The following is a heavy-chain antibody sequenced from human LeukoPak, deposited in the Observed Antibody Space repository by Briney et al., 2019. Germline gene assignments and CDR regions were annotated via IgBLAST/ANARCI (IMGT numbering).Heavy chain of an antibody. CDR3: ARHPYSGYAFDY. CDR2: IYYSGST. Sequence: PSETLSLTRTVSGGSISSYYWSWIRQPPGKGLEWIGYIYYSGSTNYNPSLKSRVTISVDTSKNQFSLKLSSVTAADTAVYYCARHPYSGYAFDYWGQGTLVTVSS. CDR1: GGSISSYY. V-gene: IGHV4-59*08. J-gene: IGHJ4*02. D-gene: IGHD5-12*01.